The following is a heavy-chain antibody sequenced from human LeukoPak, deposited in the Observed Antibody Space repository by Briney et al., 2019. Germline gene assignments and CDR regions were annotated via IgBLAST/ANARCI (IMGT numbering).Heavy chain of an antibody. J-gene: IGHJ4*02. CDR2: IIPIFGTA. D-gene: IGHD3-9*01. CDR3: ARETSYYDILTGYFYYFDY. Sequence: SVKVSCKASGGTFSSYAISWVRQAPGQGLEWMGRIIPIFGTANYAQKFQGRVTITTDESTSTAYMELSSLRSEDTAVYYCARETSYYDILTGYFYYFDYWGQGTLVTVSS. V-gene: IGHV1-69*05. CDR1: GGTFSSYA.